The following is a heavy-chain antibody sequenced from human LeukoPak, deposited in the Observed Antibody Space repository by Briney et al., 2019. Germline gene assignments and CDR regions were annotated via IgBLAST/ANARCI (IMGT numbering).Heavy chain of an antibody. V-gene: IGHV4-39*01. CDR1: GGSISSSSYY. CDR2: IYYSGST. D-gene: IGHD3-22*01. J-gene: IGHJ4*02. Sequence: PSETLSLTCTVSGGSISSSSYYWGWIRQPPGKGLEWIGSIYYSGSTYYNPSLKSRVTISVDTSKNQFSLKLSSVTAADTAVYYCARRTDYYDRRNYDYWGQGTLVTVSS. CDR3: ARRTDYYDRRNYDY.